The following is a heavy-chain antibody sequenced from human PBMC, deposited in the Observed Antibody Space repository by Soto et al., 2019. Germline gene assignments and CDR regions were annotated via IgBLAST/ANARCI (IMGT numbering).Heavy chain of an antibody. CDR2: ISGSGGST. Sequence: GWSLRLSCAASGFTFISYAMSWVRQAPGKGLEWVSAISGSGGSTYYADSVKGRFTISRDNSKNTLYLQMNSLRAEDTAVYYCAKDLITMVRGVMSYYYGMDVWGQGTTVTVSS. J-gene: IGHJ6*02. V-gene: IGHV3-23*01. CDR1: GFTFISYA. CDR3: AKDLITMVRGVMSYYYGMDV. D-gene: IGHD3-10*01.